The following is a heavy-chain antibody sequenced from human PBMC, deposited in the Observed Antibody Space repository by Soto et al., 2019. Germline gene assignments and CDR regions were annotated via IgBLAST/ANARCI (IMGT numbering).Heavy chain of an antibody. CDR2: IIPIFGTA. J-gene: IGHJ6*02. Sequence: ASVKVSCKASGGTFSSYAISWVRQAPGQGLEWMGGIIPIFGTANYAQKFQGRVTITADESTSTAYMELSSLRSEDTAVYYCASGRYYYDSSGYHYYYYYGMDVWGQGTTVTVSS. D-gene: IGHD3-22*01. CDR1: GGTFSSYA. CDR3: ASGRYYYDSSGYHYYYYYGMDV. V-gene: IGHV1-69*13.